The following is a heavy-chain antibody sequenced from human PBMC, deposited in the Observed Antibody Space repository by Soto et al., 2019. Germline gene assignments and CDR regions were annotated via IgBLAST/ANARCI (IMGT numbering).Heavy chain of an antibody. D-gene: IGHD1-26*01. CDR3: ARVGSEKMSHYYGMDV. Sequence: QLQLQESGSGLVKPSQTLSLTCAVSGGSISSGGYSWSWIRQPPGKGLEWIGYIYHSGSTYYNPSLKSRVTISVDRSKNQFSLKLSSVTAADTAVYYCARVGSEKMSHYYGMDVWGQGTTVTVSS. CDR1: GGSISSGGYS. CDR2: IYHSGST. V-gene: IGHV4-30-2*01. J-gene: IGHJ6*02.